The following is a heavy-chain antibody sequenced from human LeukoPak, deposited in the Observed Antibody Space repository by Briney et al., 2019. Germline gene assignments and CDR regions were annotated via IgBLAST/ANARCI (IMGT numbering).Heavy chain of an antibody. J-gene: IGHJ6*02. V-gene: IGHV3-23*01. CDR1: GFTFSSYA. Sequence: GGSLRLSCAASGFTFSSYAMSWVRQAPGKGLEWVSAISGSGGSTYYADSVKGRFTISRDNAKNSLYLQMNSLRAEDTAVYYCAATYYYDSSGYSYGMDVWGQGTTVTVSS. CDR2: ISGSGGST. D-gene: IGHD3-22*01. CDR3: AATYYYDSSGYSYGMDV.